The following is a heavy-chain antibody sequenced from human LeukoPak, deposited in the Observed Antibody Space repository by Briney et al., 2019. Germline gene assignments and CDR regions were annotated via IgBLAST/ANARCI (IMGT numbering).Heavy chain of an antibody. CDR3: ARVGSMVRGVKDGRVFDY. CDR2: INPNSGGT. Sequence: GASVKVSCKASGYTFTGYYMHWVRQAPGQGLEWMGRINPNSGGTNYAQKFQGGVTMTRDTSISTAYMELSRLRSDDTAVYYCARVGSMVRGVKDGRVFDYWGQGTLVTVSS. CDR1: GYTFTGYY. D-gene: IGHD3-10*01. J-gene: IGHJ4*02. V-gene: IGHV1-2*06.